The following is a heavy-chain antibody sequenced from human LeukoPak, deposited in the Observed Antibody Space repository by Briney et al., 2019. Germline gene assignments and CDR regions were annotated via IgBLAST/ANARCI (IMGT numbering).Heavy chain of an antibody. V-gene: IGHV1-69*13. CDR3: AREEYSSGSRDAFDI. CDR2: IIPIFGTA. J-gene: IGHJ3*02. CDR1: GGTFSSYA. Sequence: SVKVSCKASGGTFSSYAISWVRQAPGQGLEWMGGIIPIFGTANYAQKFQGRVTITADESTSTAYMELSSLRSEDTAVYYCAREEYSSGSRDAFDIRGQGTMVTVSS. D-gene: IGHD6-19*01.